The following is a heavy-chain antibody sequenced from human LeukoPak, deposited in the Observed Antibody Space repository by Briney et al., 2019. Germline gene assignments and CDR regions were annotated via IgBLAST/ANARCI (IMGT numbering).Heavy chain of an antibody. CDR1: GGSISSYY. CDR2: IYYSGST. CDR3: ASDLDFWSGYHRYYYGMDV. D-gene: IGHD3-3*01. V-gene: IGHV4-59*01. Sequence: PSETLSLTCTVSGGSISSYYWSWIRQPPGKGLEWIGYIYYSGSTNYNPSLKSRVTISVDTSKNQFSLKLSSVTAADTAVYYCASDLDFWSGYHRYYYGMDVWGQGTTVTVSS. J-gene: IGHJ6*02.